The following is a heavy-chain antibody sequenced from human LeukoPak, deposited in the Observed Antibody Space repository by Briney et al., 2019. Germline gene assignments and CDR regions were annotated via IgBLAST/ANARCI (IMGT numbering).Heavy chain of an antibody. Sequence: PSGTLSLTCAVSGGSISSSNWWSWVRQPPGKGLEWIGEIYHSGSTNYNPSLKSRVTISVDKSKNQFSLKLSSVTAADTAVYYCARLKSPRLTGRGSSAANNWFDPWGQGTLVTVSS. J-gene: IGHJ5*02. CDR2: IYHSGST. D-gene: IGHD3-10*01. CDR1: GGSISSSNW. V-gene: IGHV4-4*02. CDR3: ARLKSPRLTGRGSSAANNWFDP.